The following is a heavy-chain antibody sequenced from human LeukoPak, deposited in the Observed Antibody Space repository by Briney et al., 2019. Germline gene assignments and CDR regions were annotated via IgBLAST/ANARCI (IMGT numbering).Heavy chain of an antibody. Sequence: GGSLRLSCAASGFTFSSYSMNWVRQAPGKGLEWVSSISSSSSYIYYADSVKGRFTISRDNAKNSLYLQMNSLRAEDTAVYYCARDSYCRGIWFGELFLCYYGMDVWGQGTTVTVSS. J-gene: IGHJ6*02. D-gene: IGHD3-10*01. CDR3: ARDSYCRGIWFGELFLCYYGMDV. CDR1: GFTFSSYS. CDR2: ISSSSSYI. V-gene: IGHV3-21*01.